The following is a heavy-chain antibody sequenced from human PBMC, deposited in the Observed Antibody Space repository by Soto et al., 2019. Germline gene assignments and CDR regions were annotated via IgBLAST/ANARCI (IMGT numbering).Heavy chain of an antibody. Sequence: QVQLQESGPGLVKPSETLSLTCTVSGGSVSSGSYYWSWIRQPPGKGLEWIGYIYYSGSTNYNPSLKSRVTISLDTSKNQFSLKLRSVTAADTAVYYCARDLNQFSSQWLGQYDYYYYGMDVWGQGTTVTVSS. D-gene: IGHD6-19*01. CDR3: ARDLNQFSSQWLGQYDYYYYGMDV. V-gene: IGHV4-61*01. J-gene: IGHJ6*02. CDR1: GGSVSSGSYY. CDR2: IYYSGST.